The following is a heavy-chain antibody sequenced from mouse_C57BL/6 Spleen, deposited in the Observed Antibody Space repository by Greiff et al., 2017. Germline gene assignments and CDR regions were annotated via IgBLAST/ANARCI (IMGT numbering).Heavy chain of an antibody. D-gene: IGHD3-2*02. Sequence: QVQLKQPGAELVRPGSSVKLSCKASGYTFTSYWMHWVKQRPIQGLEWIGNIDPSDSETHYNQKFKDKATLTVDKSSSTAYMQLSSLTSEDPAVYYCARRGGSGDFDYWGQGTTLTVSS. J-gene: IGHJ2*01. V-gene: IGHV1-52*01. CDR1: GYTFTSYW. CDR2: IDPSDSET. CDR3: ARRGGSGDFDY.